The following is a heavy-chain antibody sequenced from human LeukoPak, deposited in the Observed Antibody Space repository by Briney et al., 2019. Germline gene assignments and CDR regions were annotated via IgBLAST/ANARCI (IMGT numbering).Heavy chain of an antibody. D-gene: IGHD5-12*01. V-gene: IGHV3-48*02. Sequence: GGSLRLSCVASGFTFSYYSMNWVRQAPGKGLEWVSYINSISGEIWYADSVKGRFTISRDDAKNSLYLRMNSLRDEDTAVYYCARDHGYAFDYWGQGTLVTVSS. J-gene: IGHJ4*02. CDR3: ARDHGYAFDY. CDR2: INSISGEI. CDR1: GFTFSYYS.